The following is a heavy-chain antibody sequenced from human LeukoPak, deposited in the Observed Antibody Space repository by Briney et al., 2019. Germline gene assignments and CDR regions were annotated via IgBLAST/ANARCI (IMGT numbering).Heavy chain of an antibody. CDR1: GFTFSSYA. J-gene: IGHJ4*02. CDR3: AKYSSSWYGGTGFDY. V-gene: IGHV3-23*01. D-gene: IGHD6-13*01. CDR2: ISGSGGST. Sequence: GGSLRLSCAASGFTFSSYAMSWVRQAPGKGLEWVSAISGSGGSTYYADSVKGRFTISRDNSKNTLYLQMNSLRAEDTAVYYCAKYSSSWYGGTGFDYWGQGTLVTVSS.